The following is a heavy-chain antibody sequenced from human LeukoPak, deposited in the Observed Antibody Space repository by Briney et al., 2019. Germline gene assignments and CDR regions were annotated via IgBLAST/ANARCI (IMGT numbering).Heavy chain of an antibody. CDR2: INPNSGGT. Sequence: ASVKVSCKASGYTFTGYYMHWVRQAPGQGLEWMGWINPNSGGTNYAQKFQGRVTMTRDTPISTAYMELSRLRSDDTAVYYCAIRDIVVVPAARPAFDIWGQGTMVTVSS. D-gene: IGHD2-2*01. CDR1: GYTFTGYY. J-gene: IGHJ3*02. CDR3: AIRDIVVVPAARPAFDI. V-gene: IGHV1-2*02.